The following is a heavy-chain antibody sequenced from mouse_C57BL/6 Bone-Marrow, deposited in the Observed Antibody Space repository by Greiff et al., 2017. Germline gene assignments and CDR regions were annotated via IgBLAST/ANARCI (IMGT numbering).Heavy chain of an antibody. D-gene: IGHD1-1*01. Sequence: QVQLQQSGAELARPGASVKLSCKASGYTFTSYGISWVKQRTGQGLEWIGEIYPRSGNTYYNEKFKGKATLTADKYSSTAYMELRSLTSEDSAVYFCARGGPYAAWFAYWGQGTLVTVSA. CDR3: ARGGPYAAWFAY. J-gene: IGHJ3*01. V-gene: IGHV1-81*01. CDR2: IYPRSGNT. CDR1: GYTFTSYG.